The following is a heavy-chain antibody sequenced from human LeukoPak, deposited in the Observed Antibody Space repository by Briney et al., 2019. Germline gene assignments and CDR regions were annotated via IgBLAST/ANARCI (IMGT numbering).Heavy chain of an antibody. J-gene: IGHJ4*02. CDR1: GFSFSNYW. CDR2: TKQDGIEK. Sequence: PGGSLRLSCAGSGFSFSNYWMNWVRQIPGKGLEWVANTKQDGIEKNYVGSVKGRFTISRDNAKKSLYLQLNSLRGDDTAIYYCAGGNGWLIDLWGQGTLVTVSS. D-gene: IGHD3-22*01. V-gene: IGHV3-7*04. CDR3: AGGNGWLIDL.